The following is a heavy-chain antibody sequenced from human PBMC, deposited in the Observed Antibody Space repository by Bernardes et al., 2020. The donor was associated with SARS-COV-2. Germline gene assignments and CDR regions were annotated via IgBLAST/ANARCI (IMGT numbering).Heavy chain of an antibody. CDR2: IIPVPGID. CDR1: GGTFSSFT. V-gene: IGHV1-69*04. Sequence: SVKVSCKASGGTFSSFTISWVRQAPGQGLEWMGRIIPVPGIDTYAQKFEARVTITADTSTSTVYMELSSLRSADTAVYYCAKDLPYVDTPLATLPLWSDFGLDVWGQGTAVTVSS. D-gene: IGHD5-18*01. J-gene: IGHJ6*02. CDR3: AKDLPYVDTPLATLPLWSDFGLDV.